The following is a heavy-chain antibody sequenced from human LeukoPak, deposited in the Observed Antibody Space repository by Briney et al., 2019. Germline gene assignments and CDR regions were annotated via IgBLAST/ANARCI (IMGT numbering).Heavy chain of an antibody. CDR3: ASVVTSDVYYYGMDV. CDR2: IIPIFGTA. V-gene: IGHV1-69*13. D-gene: IGHD4-11*01. CDR1: GGTFSSYA. J-gene: IGHJ6*02. Sequence: ASVKVSCKASGGTFSSYAISWVRQAPGQGLEWMGGIIPIFGTANYAQKFQGRVTITADESTSTAYMELSSLRSEGTAVYYCASVVTSDVYYYGMDVWGQGTTVTVSS.